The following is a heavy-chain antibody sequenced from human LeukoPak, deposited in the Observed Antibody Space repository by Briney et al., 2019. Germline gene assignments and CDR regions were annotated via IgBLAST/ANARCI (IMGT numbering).Heavy chain of an antibody. CDR2: ISSSSSTI. V-gene: IGHV3-48*01. Sequence: GGSLRLSCAASGFTFSRYSMNWVRQAPGKGLEWVSYISSSSSTIYYADSVKGRFTISRDNAKNSLYLQMNSLRAEDTAVYYCASVYCSSTSCLRGAFDIWGQGTMVTVSS. J-gene: IGHJ3*02. CDR3: ASVYCSSTSCLRGAFDI. CDR1: GFTFSRYS. D-gene: IGHD2-2*01.